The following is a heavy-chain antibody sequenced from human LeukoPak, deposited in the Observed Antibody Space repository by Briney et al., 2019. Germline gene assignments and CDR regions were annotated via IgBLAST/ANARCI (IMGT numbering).Heavy chain of an antibody. V-gene: IGHV3-23*01. CDR1: GFTFSNFV. CDR3: AKDHFEYDILTGYSDY. J-gene: IGHJ4*02. CDR2: ISDSGGRA. D-gene: IGHD3-9*01. Sequence: QAGGSLRLSCAASGFTFSNFVMSWVRQAPGKGLEWVSTISDSGGRAYYADSVKGRFTISRDNPKNTLYLQMSSLRTEDTAVYYCAKDHFEYDILTGYSDYWGQGTLVTVSS.